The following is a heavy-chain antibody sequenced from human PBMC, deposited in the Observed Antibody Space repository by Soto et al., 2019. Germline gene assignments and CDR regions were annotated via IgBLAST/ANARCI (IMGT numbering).Heavy chain of an antibody. CDR1: GDSVSSNSAA. CDR2: TYYRSKWYN. CDR3: ARAGDYDFWGGYTGMDV. D-gene: IGHD3-3*01. J-gene: IGHJ6*02. Sequence: SQTLSLTCAISGDSVSSNSAAWNWIRQSPSRGLEWLGGTYYRSKWYNDYAVSVKSRITINSDTSKNQFSLQLNSVTPEDTAVYYCARAGDYDFWGGYTGMDVWGQGTTVTVSS. V-gene: IGHV6-1*01.